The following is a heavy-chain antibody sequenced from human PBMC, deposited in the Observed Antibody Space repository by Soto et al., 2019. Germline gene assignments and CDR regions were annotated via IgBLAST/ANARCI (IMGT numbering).Heavy chain of an antibody. D-gene: IGHD3-10*01. J-gene: IGHJ6*01. CDR1: GFTFSLYS. Sequence: EVHLVESGGGLVQPGGSLRLSCAASGFTFSLYSMSWVRQAPGKVLEWVSYISRSSTGIHYADSVKGRFTISRDDVTNSMHLQMNSLRDGDTAVYYCARAVTWGLDVWGQGTTVSISS. V-gene: IGHV3-48*02. CDR3: ARAVTWGLDV. CDR2: ISRSSTGI.